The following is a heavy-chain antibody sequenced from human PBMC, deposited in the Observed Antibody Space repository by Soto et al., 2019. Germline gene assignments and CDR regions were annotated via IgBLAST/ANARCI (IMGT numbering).Heavy chain of an antibody. CDR3: ARARDPFLEWLPFDY. V-gene: IGHV1-69*12. CDR2: VIPIFGTA. D-gene: IGHD3-3*02. J-gene: IGHJ4*02. CDR1: GGTFSSYA. Sequence: QVQLVQSGAEVKKPGSSVKVSCKASGGTFSSYAISWVRQAPGQGLEWMGGVIPIFGTANYAQKFQGRVTVTADASTSTAYMELRSLRSEDTAVYYCARARDPFLEWLPFDYWGQGTLVTVSS.